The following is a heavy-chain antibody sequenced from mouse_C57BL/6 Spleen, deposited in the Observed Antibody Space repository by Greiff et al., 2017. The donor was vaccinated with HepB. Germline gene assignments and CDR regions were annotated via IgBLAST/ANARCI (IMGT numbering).Heavy chain of an antibody. CDR1: GFTFSSYA. CDR2: ISDGGRYT. D-gene: IGHD2-4*01. J-gene: IGHJ3*01. Sequence: EVKLMEPGGGLVKPGGSLKLSCAASGFTFSSYAMSWVRQTPEKRLEWVATISDGGRYTYYPDNVKGRFTISRDNAKNNLYLQMSHLRSEDTAMYYCTREGGYDYDAAYWCQGTLVTVSA. V-gene: IGHV5-4*01. CDR3: TREGGYDYDAAY.